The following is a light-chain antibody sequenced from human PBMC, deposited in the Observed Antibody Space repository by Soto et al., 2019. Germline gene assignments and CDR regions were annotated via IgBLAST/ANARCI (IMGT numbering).Light chain of an antibody. Sequence: DIVMTQSPDSMAVSLGERATINCKSSQSVLYSSNNKNYLAWYQQKPGQPLKLLIYWASTRDSGVPDRFSGSGSGTNFTLTISSLQAEDVAVYYCQQYCTVPRTFGQGTKMQI. CDR1: QSVLYSSNNKNY. CDR3: QQYCTVPRT. V-gene: IGKV4-1*01. CDR2: WAS. J-gene: IGKJ1*01.